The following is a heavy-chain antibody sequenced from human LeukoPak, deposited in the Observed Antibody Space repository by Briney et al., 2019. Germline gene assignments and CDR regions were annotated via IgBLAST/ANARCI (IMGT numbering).Heavy chain of an antibody. CDR2: ISSSGSTI. V-gene: IGHV3-48*03. CDR1: GFTFSSYE. D-gene: IGHD6-13*01. CDR3: ARGKRGSSWPNFDY. Sequence: GGSLRLSCAASGFTFSSYEMNWVRQAPGKGLEWVSYISSSGSTIYYADSVKGRFTISRDNAKNSLYLQMNSLRAEDTALYYCARGKRGSSWPNFDYWGQGTLVTVSS. J-gene: IGHJ4*02.